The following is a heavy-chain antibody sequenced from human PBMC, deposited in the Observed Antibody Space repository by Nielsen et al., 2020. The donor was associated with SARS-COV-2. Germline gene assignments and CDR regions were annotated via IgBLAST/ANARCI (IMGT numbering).Heavy chain of an antibody. Sequence: ASSQVSCKASGYTFISYAMHWVRQAPAQRLEWMGWSNAGNGNTKYSQKFQGRVTITRDTSASTAYMELVSLRSEDTAVYYCARWGGATIFGVALPFDYWGQGTLVTVSS. CDR3: ARWGGATIFGVALPFDY. CDR2: SNAGNGNT. CDR1: GYTFISYA. J-gene: IGHJ4*02. V-gene: IGHV1-3*01. D-gene: IGHD3-3*01.